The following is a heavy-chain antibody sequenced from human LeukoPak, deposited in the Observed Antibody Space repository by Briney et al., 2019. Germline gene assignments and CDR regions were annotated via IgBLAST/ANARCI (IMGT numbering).Heavy chain of an antibody. CDR3: SLITMVRGVINFDY. D-gene: IGHD3-10*01. CDR2: IRSKAYGGTT. V-gene: IGHV3-49*04. J-gene: IGHJ4*02. Sequence: PGRSLRLSCTASGFTFGDYAMSWVRQAPGKGLEWVGFIRSKAYGGTTEYAASVKGKFTISRDDSKSIAYLQMNSLKTEDTGVYYCSLITMVRGVINFDYWGQGTLVTVSS. CDR1: GFTFGDYA.